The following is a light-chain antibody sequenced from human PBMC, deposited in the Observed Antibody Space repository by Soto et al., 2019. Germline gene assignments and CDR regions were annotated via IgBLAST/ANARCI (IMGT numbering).Light chain of an antibody. V-gene: IGKV1-39*01. Sequence: DIPMTQSPSSLSASVGDRVTITCRAGQSISTNLNWYQQKAGKAPKLLIYDASTLESGVPSRFSGGGSGTNFILTISSLQPEEFATYYCQQSYIIPPSFGPGTKVE. J-gene: IGKJ2*03. CDR2: DAS. CDR1: QSISTN. CDR3: QQSYIIPPS.